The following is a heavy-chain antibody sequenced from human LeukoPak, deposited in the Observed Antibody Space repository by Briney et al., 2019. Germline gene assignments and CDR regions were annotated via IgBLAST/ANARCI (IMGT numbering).Heavy chain of an antibody. CDR1: GGSISSYY. J-gene: IGHJ4*02. CDR2: IYYSGST. CDR3: VRVGYDSSGRTSPNTFDY. D-gene: IGHD3-22*01. Sequence: SETLSLTCTVSGGSISSYYWSWIRQPPGKGLEWIGYIYYSGSTNYNPSLKSRVTISVDTSKNQFSLKLSSVTAADTAVYYCVRVGYDSSGRTSPNTFDYWGQGTLVTVS. V-gene: IGHV4-59*01.